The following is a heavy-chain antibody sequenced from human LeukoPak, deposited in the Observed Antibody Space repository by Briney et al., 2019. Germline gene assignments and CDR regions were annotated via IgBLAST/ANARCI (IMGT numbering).Heavy chain of an antibody. CDR3: ARAGGSTVSHSDY. J-gene: IGHJ4*02. CDR2: ISSSTSYI. Sequence: KPGGSLRLSCAASGFTFSSYSMNWIRQAPGKGLEWVSSISSSTSYIYYADSVKGRFTISKDNAKNSLYLQMNSLRAEDTAVYYGARAGGSTVSHSDYWGQGTLVTVSS. D-gene: IGHD4-17*01. V-gene: IGHV3-21*01. CDR1: GFTFSSYS.